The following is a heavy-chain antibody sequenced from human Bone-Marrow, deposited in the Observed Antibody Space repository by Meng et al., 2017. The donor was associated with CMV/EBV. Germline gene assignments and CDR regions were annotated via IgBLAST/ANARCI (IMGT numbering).Heavy chain of an antibody. J-gene: IGHJ5*02. Sequence: GESLKISCAASGFTFSSYAMHWVRQAPGKGREWVAVISYDGSNKYYADSVKGRFTISRDNSKNTLYLQMNSLRAEDTAVYYCARPMRTYGQWLPTSPWGQGTLVTVSS. D-gene: IGHD6-19*01. V-gene: IGHV3-30*01. CDR3: ARPMRTYGQWLPTSP. CDR2: ISYDGSNK. CDR1: GFTFSSYA.